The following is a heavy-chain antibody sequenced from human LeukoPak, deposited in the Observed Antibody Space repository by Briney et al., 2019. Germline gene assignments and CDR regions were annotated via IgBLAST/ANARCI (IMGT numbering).Heavy chain of an antibody. CDR3: SRGSGGGSGFDFDY. D-gene: IGHD3-22*01. CDR1: GYTFTSYD. CDR2: MNPNSGNT. Sequence: ASVKVSCKASGYTFTSYDINWVRQATGQGLEWVGWMNPNSGNTGYAQKFQGRVTMTTDTSRSTANMALKSLRSNDMAVYYCSRGSGGGSGFDFDYWGQGTLVTVSS. J-gene: IGHJ4*02. V-gene: IGHV1-8*01.